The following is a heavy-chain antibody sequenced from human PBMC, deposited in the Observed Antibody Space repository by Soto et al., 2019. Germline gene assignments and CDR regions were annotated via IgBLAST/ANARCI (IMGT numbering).Heavy chain of an antibody. CDR2: ISSSSSYI. D-gene: IGHD6-6*01. CDR1: GFTFSSYS. V-gene: IGHV3-21*01. Sequence: EVQLVESGGGLVKPGGSLRLSCAASGFTFSSYSMNWVRQAPGKGLEWVSSISSSSSYIYYADSVKGRFTISRDNAKKSLCLQMNSLRAEDTAVYYCARDLYSSSARYFDYWGQGTLVTVSS. CDR3: ARDLYSSSARYFDY. J-gene: IGHJ4*02.